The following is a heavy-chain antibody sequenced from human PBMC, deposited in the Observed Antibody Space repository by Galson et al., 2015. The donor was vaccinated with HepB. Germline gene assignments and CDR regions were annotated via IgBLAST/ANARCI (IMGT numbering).Heavy chain of an antibody. Sequence: SLRLSCAGSGFISRHHAMAWIRQAPGKGLEWVSGINGRGSTRSYSDAVKGRFSISRDTSKDTVFLQMGNLRAEDTAVYYCVKEGSWFGGDWFDPWGQGALVTVS. D-gene: IGHD3-16*01. V-gene: IGHV3-23*01. CDR3: VKEGSWFGGDWFDP. CDR1: GFISRHHA. CDR2: INGRGSTR. J-gene: IGHJ5*02.